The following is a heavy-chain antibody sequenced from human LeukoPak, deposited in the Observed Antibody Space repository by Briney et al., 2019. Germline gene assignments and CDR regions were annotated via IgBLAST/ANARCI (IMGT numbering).Heavy chain of an antibody. CDR2: IYYSGNT. CDR1: GDSISNYY. CDR3: ARVGDGCFDY. D-gene: IGHD5-24*01. V-gene: IGHV4-59*01. Sequence: SETLSLTCTVSGDSISNYYWSWIRQPPGKKLEWIGYIYYSGNTNYNPSLKSRLTMSVVTSKNQFSLRLNSVSAADTAVYYCARVGDGCFDYWGQGTLVTVSS. J-gene: IGHJ4*02.